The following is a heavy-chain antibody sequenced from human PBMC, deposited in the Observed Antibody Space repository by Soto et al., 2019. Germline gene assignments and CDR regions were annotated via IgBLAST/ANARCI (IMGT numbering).Heavy chain of an antibody. V-gene: IGHV4-39*01. J-gene: IGHJ4*02. Sequence: SETLSLTCTVSGGSISSSSYYWGWIRQPPGKGLEWIGSIYYSGSTYYNPSLKSRVTISVDTSKNQFSLKLSSVTAADTAVYYCARQGYDFWSGYYSHTDFDYWGQGTLVTVSS. CDR2: IYYSGST. CDR3: ARQGYDFWSGYYSHTDFDY. D-gene: IGHD3-3*01. CDR1: GGSISSSSYY.